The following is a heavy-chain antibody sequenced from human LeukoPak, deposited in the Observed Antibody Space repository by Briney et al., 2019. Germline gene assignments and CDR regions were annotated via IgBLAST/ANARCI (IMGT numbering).Heavy chain of an antibody. CDR3: ARAIEVGAMTPFDY. D-gene: IGHD1-26*01. CDR1: GGSISSSSYY. J-gene: IGHJ4*02. CDR2: IYYSGST. Sequence: PSETLSLTCTVSGGSISSSSYYWGWIRQPPGKGLEWIGSIYYSGSTYYNPSLKSRVTISVDTSKNQFSLKLTSVTAADTAVYYCARAIEVGAMTPFDYWGQGTLVTVSS. V-gene: IGHV4-39*07.